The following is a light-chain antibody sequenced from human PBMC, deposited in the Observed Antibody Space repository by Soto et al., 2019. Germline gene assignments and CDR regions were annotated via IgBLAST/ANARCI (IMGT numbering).Light chain of an antibody. CDR1: QSVDGW. V-gene: IGKV1-5*01. J-gene: IGKJ1*01. CDR3: QRYNSKPWT. Sequence: DIQMTQSPSTLTASLGDKVTITCRSSQSVDGWLGWYQQKRGKAPKLLIYAASNLESGVPSRFSGSGSGTEFTLTISSLQPDDSATYYCQRYNSKPWTFGQGTKVEVK. CDR2: AAS.